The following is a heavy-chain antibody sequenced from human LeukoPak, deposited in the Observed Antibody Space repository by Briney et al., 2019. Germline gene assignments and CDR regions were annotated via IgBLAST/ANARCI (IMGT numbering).Heavy chain of an antibody. D-gene: IGHD1-26*01. CDR2: INPNSGGT. J-gene: IGHJ3*02. V-gene: IGHV1-2*02. CDR3: ARVGLQSGSSPQAFEI. Sequence: ASVKVSCKASGYTFTGYYMHWVRQAPGQGLEWMGWINPNSGGTNYAQKFQGRVTMTRDTSISTAYMELSRLRTDDTAVYYCARVGLQSGSSPQAFEIWGQGTMVTVSS. CDR1: GYTFTGYY.